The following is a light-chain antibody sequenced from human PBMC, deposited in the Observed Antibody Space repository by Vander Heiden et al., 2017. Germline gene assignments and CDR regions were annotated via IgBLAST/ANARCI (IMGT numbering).Light chain of an antibody. V-gene: IGKV1-5*03. CDR2: KAS. J-gene: IGKJ2*02. Sequence: IQMTQSPSTLSASVGDRVTIICRASQSISSWLAWYQQKPGKAPKLLMYKASSLESGVPSRFSGSGSGTEFTLTISSLQPDDLATYYCQQYNSYPCTFGQGTKLEIK. CDR1: QSISSW. CDR3: QQYNSYPCT.